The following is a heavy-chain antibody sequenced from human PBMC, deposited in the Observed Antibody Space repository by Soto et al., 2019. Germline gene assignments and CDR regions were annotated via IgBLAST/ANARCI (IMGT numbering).Heavy chain of an antibody. D-gene: IGHD2-21*01. Sequence: GGSLRLSCIASGFTFRNYAMAWVRQAPGEDLEWVSAIGTSGTPTLYADSVKSRFSISRDDSRNTVSLQMNSLGVEDTATYYCTRILWSSRRDALDIWGQGTAVTVSS. J-gene: IGHJ6*02. CDR3: TRILWSSRRDALDI. V-gene: IGHV3-23*01. CDR1: GFTFRNYA. CDR2: IGTSGTPT.